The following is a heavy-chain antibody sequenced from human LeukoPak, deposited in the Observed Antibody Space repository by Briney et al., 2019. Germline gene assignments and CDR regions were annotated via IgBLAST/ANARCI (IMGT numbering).Heavy chain of an antibody. CDR1: GFTVSSNY. Sequence: PGGSLRLSCAASGFTVSSNYMSWVRQAPGKRLEWVSVIYSGGSTYYADSVKGRFTISRDNSKNTLYLQMNSLRAEDTAVYYCARDLIVVVPAGHYYYYGMDVWGQGTTVTVSS. D-gene: IGHD2-2*01. J-gene: IGHJ6*02. CDR3: ARDLIVVVPAGHYYYYGMDV. CDR2: IYSGGST. V-gene: IGHV3-53*01.